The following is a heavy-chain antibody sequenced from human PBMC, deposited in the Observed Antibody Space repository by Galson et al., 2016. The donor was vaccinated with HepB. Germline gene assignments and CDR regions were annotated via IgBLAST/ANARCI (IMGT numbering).Heavy chain of an antibody. V-gene: IGHV4-39*01. CDR2: IYYSGSS. D-gene: IGHD1-26*01. CDR3: ANVVGVAAPLVGATEYKDV. CDR1: GASISSSNYY. Sequence: SETLSLTCTVSGASISSSNYYWGWIRQPPGKGLEWIVTIYYSGSSYYNPSLKSRVAISVDTSNNQFSLNLTSVTAADTAVYYCANVVGVAAPLVGATEYKDVWGKGTTVTVSS. J-gene: IGHJ6*04.